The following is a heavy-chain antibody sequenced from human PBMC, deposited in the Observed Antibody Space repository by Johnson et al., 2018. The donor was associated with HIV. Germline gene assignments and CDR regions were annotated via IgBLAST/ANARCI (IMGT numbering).Heavy chain of an antibody. Sequence: VQLVESGGGLVQTGGSLRLSCAASGLTFSTYAMNWVRQAPGKGLEWVSVISGPGVITHYADSVKGRFTISRDNSKNTLYLQMNSLRAEDTAVYYCENIPYRSSPHAFDIWGQGTMVTVSS. CDR3: ENIPYRSSPHAFDI. CDR2: ISGPGVIT. V-gene: IGHV3-23*04. J-gene: IGHJ3*02. D-gene: IGHD1-14*01. CDR1: GLTFSTYA.